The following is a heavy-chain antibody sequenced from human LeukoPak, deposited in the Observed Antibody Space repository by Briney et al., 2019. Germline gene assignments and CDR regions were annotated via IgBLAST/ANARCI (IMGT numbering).Heavy chain of an antibody. CDR1: GFTFSSYW. Sequence: GGSLRLSCAASGFTFSSYWMSWVRQAPGKGLEWVANIKQDGSEKYYVDSVKGRFTISRDNAKNSLYLQMNSLRAEDTAVYYCAKDRGSSWAPPDEIDYWGQGTLVTVSS. D-gene: IGHD6-13*01. CDR3: AKDRGSSWAPPDEIDY. J-gene: IGHJ4*02. V-gene: IGHV3-7*01. CDR2: IKQDGSEK.